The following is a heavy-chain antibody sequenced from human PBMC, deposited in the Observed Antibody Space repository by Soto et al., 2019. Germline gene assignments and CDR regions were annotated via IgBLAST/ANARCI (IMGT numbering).Heavy chain of an antibody. CDR1: GGSISSGGYH. J-gene: IGHJ3*02. D-gene: IGHD6-6*01. CDR3: ARDSAIAARAFDI. CDR2: IHYTGST. Sequence: SETLSLTCAVYGGSISSGGYHWSWIRQHPGKGLELIGYIHYTGSTYYNPSLKSRLTISVDTSKNQFSLRLSSVTAADTAVYYCARDSAIAARAFDIWGRGTMVTVSS. V-gene: IGHV4-31*11.